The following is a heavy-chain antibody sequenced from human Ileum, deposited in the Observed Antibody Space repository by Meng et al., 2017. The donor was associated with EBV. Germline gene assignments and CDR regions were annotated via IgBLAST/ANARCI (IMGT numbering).Heavy chain of an antibody. CDR2: MSYSGST. D-gene: IGHD1-26*01. CDR1: GGSVSSAHSF. Sequence: QVHLQAPGPGLVKPSETLSLTCTVSGGSVSSAHSFWTWIRQPPGKGLEWIGYMSYSGSTNYSPPLESRVTISVDTSKNQFSLKLSSVTAADTAVYYCAGDPHSGSPHWGQGTLVTVSS. J-gene: IGHJ4*02. CDR3: AGDPHSGSPH. V-gene: IGHV4-61*01.